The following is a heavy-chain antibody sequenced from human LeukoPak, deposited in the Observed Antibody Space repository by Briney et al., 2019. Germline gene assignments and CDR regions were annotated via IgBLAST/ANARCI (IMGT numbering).Heavy chain of an antibody. V-gene: IGHV4-30-4*01. D-gene: IGHD2-2*01. CDR3: ARLDCSSTSCYDADTFDI. CDR2: IYYSGST. J-gene: IGHJ3*02. CDR1: GGSISSGDYY. Sequence: PSETLSLTCTVSGGSISSGDYYWSWIRQPPGTGLEWIGYIYYSGSTYYTPSLKSRVTISVDTSKNQFSLKLSSVTATDTAVYYCARLDCSSTSCYDADTFDIWGQGTMVTVSS.